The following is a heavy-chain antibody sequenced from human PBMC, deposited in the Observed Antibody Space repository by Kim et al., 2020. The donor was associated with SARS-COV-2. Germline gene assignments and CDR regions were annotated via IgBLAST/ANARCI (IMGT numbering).Heavy chain of an antibody. D-gene: IGHD3-10*01. CDR1: GFTFSSYA. CDR2: ISGSGGST. Sequence: GGSLRLSCAASGFTFSSYAMSWVRQAPGKGLEWVSAISGSGGSTYYADSVKGRFTISRDNSKNTLYLQMNSLRAEDTAVYYCAKDSVYGSGSYYKGQGDVWGQGTTVTVSS. CDR3: AKDSVYGSGSYYKGQGDV. V-gene: IGHV3-23*01. J-gene: IGHJ6*02.